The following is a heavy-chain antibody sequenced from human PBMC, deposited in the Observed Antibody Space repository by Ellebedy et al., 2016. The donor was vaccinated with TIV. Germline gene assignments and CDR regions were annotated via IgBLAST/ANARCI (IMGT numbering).Heavy chain of an antibody. CDR3: ARDLAVAGTEGY. Sequence: MPSETLSLTCTVSGGSISSYYWSWIRQPPGKGLEWIGYIYYSGSTNYNPSLKSRVTISVDTSKNQFSLKLSSVTAADTAVYYCARDLAVAGTEGYWGQGTLVTVSS. V-gene: IGHV4-59*12. J-gene: IGHJ4*02. D-gene: IGHD6-19*01. CDR1: GGSISSYY. CDR2: IYYSGST.